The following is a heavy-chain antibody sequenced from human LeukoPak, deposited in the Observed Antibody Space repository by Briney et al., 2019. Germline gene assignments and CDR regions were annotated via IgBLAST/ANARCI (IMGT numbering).Heavy chain of an antibody. V-gene: IGHV4-31*03. D-gene: IGHD1-20*01. CDR3: ARDPRGDITGTTFDR. CDR1: GGSITSGRYY. CDR2: VSYSGST. Sequence: NPSQTLSLTCTLSGGSITSGRYYWTWIRQHPQRGLEWIGYVSYSGSTNYNSSLKSRLTISADTSKNQFYLRLISVTAADTAVYYCARDPRGDITGTTFDRWGQGTLVTVSS. J-gene: IGHJ5*02.